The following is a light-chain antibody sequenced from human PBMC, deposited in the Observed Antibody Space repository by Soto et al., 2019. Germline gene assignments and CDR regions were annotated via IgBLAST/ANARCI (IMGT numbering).Light chain of an antibody. V-gene: IGLV1-40*01. CDR3: QSYDSSLSGWGV. J-gene: IGLJ1*01. Sequence: QSVLTQPPSVSGAPGQRVTISCTGSSSNIGAGYDVHWYQQLPGTAPKLLIYGNSNRPSGVPDRFSGSKSGTSASLAITGLQAEDEDDYCQSYDSSLSGWGVFGTGTKLTVL. CDR2: GNS. CDR1: SSNIGAGYD.